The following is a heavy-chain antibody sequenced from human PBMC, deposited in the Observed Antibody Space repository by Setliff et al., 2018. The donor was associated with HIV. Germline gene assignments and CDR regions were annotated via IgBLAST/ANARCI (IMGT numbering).Heavy chain of an antibody. J-gene: IGHJ4*02. D-gene: IGHD3-22*01. V-gene: IGHV4-61*02. Sequence: PSETLSLTCTVSGGSSSSGSYYWSWIRQPAGKGLEWIGRIYISGSTNYNPSLKSRVTISVDTSKNQFSLKLSPVTAADTAVYYCVRGLGYYDSSGSYLYYFDYWGQGTLVTVSS. CDR2: IYISGST. CDR3: VRGLGYYDSSGSYLYYFDY. CDR1: GGSSSSGSYY.